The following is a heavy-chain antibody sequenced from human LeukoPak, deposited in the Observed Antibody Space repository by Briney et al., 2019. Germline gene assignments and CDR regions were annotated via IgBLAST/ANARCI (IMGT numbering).Heavy chain of an antibody. CDR2: IYSSGST. Sequence: SETLSPTCTVSGGSISSFYWTWIRQPAGKGLEWIGRIYSSGSTNYNPSLKSRLTMSVDTSKNQLSLKVSSVTAADTAVYYCARGRSGPGADYYYGMDVWGQGTTVTVSS. J-gene: IGHJ6*02. CDR3: ARGRSGPGADYYYGMDV. V-gene: IGHV4-4*07. D-gene: IGHD3-10*01. CDR1: GGSISSFY.